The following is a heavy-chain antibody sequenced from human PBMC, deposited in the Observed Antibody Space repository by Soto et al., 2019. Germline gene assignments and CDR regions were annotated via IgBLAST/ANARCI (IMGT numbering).Heavy chain of an antibody. CDR3: AHRVVPATQYNWHGGHFDY. Sequence: QITLKASGPTLVKPTQTLTLTCTFSGFSLSTSGVGVGWIRQPPGKALEWLVFIYWDDDKRYSPSLTSRLATTKDTSKNQVVLTMINMDPVDTATYYCAHRVVPATQYNWHGGHFDYWCQGILVIVSS. V-gene: IGHV2-5*02. CDR1: GFSLSTSGVG. J-gene: IGHJ4*02. D-gene: IGHD1-20*01. CDR2: IYWDDDK.